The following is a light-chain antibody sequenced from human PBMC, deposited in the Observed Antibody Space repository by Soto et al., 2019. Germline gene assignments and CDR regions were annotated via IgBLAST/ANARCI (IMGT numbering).Light chain of an antibody. J-gene: IGLJ2*01. Sequence: QPVLTQSPSASASLGASVKLTCTLSSGYNNYAIAWHQQQPEKGPRYLMRLSSDGSHSKGDGIPDRFSGSSSGSERYLTIPSLQSEDGADYYCQTWGTGIQLFGGGTKLTVL. CDR2: LSSDGSH. V-gene: IGLV4-69*01. CDR1: SGYNNYA. CDR3: QTWGTGIQL.